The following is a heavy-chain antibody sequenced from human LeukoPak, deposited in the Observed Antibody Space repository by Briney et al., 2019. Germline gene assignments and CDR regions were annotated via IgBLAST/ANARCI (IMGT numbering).Heavy chain of an antibody. CDR3: VKGGSEGARGSDY. CDR2: ISGGGGST. Sequence: GGSLRLSCAASGFTFSSYAMSWVRQAPGKGLEWVSAISGGGGSTYYTDPVKGRFIISRDNSKNTLYLDINSLRVDDTAIYYCVKGGSEGARGSDYWGQGTLVTVSS. V-gene: IGHV3-23*01. J-gene: IGHJ4*02. D-gene: IGHD3-10*01. CDR1: GFTFSSYA.